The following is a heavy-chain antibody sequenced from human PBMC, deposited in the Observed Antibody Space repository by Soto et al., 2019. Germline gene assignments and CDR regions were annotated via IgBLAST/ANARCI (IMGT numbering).Heavy chain of an antibody. D-gene: IGHD3-10*01. CDR3: GSGSYYSLFDY. Sequence: PSETLSLTCTVSYGSISVSNVFWGWVRQPPGKGLEWIGNIDYSGTAYLNPSLGTRVTFPVDTSKNQFSLTLYSVTAADTAVYYYGSGSYYSLFDYWGQGTLVTVSS. CDR2: IDYSGTA. V-gene: IGHV4-39*01. CDR1: YGSISVSNVF. J-gene: IGHJ4*02.